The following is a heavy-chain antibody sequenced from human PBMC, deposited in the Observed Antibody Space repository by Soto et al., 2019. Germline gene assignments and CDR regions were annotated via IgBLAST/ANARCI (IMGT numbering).Heavy chain of an antibody. V-gene: IGHV4-30-2*01. CDR2: IYHSGST. D-gene: IGHD2-2*01. CDR3: ARSTGKNAFDI. Sequence: QLQLQESGSGLVKPSQTLSLTCAVSGGSISSGGYSWSWIRQPPGKGLEWIGYIYHSGSTYYNPSLKSRVTISVDTSKNQFSRKLSSVTAADTAVYYWARSTGKNAFDIWGQGTMVTVSS. CDR1: GGSISSGGYS. J-gene: IGHJ3*02.